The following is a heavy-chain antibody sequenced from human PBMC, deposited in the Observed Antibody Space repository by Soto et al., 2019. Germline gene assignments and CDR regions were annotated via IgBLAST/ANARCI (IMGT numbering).Heavy chain of an antibody. CDR1: GFSVRTNY. CDR3: AREGQPAAGTTPHN. CDR2: FESGGSI. D-gene: IGHD6-13*01. V-gene: IGHV3-53*01. Sequence: GGSLRLSCAASGFSVRTNYMSWVRQAPGKGLDWVSVFESGGSIYYADSVKGRFIISRDYAKNTVYLQMNNLRAEDTAVYYCAREGQPAAGTTPHNWGQGTLVTVSS. J-gene: IGHJ4*02.